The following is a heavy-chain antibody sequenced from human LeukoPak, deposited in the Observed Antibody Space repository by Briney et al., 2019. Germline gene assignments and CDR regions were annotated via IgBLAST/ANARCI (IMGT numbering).Heavy chain of an antibody. J-gene: IGHJ4*02. Sequence: GGSLRLSCAASGFTFSSYSMNWVRQAPGKGLEWVGRIKSKTDGGTTDYAAPVKGRFTISRDDSKNTLYLQMNSLKTEDTAVYYCTTDKYSYGSHVRLDLADYWGQGTLVTVSS. CDR3: TTDKYSYGSHVRLDLADY. CDR1: GFTFSSYS. CDR2: IKSKTDGGTT. D-gene: IGHD5-18*01. V-gene: IGHV3-15*01.